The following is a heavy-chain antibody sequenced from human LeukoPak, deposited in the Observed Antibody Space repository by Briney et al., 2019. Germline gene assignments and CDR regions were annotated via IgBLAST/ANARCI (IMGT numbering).Heavy chain of an antibody. V-gene: IGHV3-48*04. CDR2: ITISGHTK. CDR3: ARGDPHADL. J-gene: IGHJ5*02. CDR1: GFTFSSYA. D-gene: IGHD5-24*01. Sequence: GGSLRLSCAASGFTFSSYATSWVRQAPGKGREWIADITISGHTKNYAGSVKGRFSISRDNARTSLYLQMHSLRVEDTGVYYCARGDPHADLWGQGTLVTVSS.